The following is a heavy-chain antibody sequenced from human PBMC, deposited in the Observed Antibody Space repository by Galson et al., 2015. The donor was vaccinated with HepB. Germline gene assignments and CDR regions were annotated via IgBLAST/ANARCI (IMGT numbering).Heavy chain of an antibody. V-gene: IGHV1-3*01. J-gene: IGHJ6*02. Sequence: SVKVSCKASGYTFTSYAMHWVRQAPGQRLEWMGWINAGNGNTKYSQKFQGRVTITRDTSASTAYMELSSLRSEDTAVYYCARDKASRAVAGTYYYYGMDVWGQGTTVTVSS. CDR1: GYTFTSYA. CDR2: INAGNGNT. D-gene: IGHD6-19*01. CDR3: ARDKASRAVAGTYYYYGMDV.